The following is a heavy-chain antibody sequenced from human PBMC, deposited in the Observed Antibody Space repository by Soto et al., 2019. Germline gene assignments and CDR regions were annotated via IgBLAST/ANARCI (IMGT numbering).Heavy chain of an antibody. V-gene: IGHV4-39*01. J-gene: IGHJ4*02. CDR3: AIHPPYGPLDH. CDR2: IYYSENT. D-gene: IGHD4-17*01. Sequence: ASETLSLTCTVSGGSISSSSNHWGWIRQPPGKGLEWIGNIYYSENTYYNPSLKSRVTISVDTSKNQFSLRLTSVTAADTAVYYCAIHPPYGPLDHWGQRTLVTVSS. CDR1: GGSISSSSNH.